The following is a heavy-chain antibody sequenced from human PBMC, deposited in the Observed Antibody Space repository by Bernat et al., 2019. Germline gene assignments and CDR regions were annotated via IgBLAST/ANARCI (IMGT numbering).Heavy chain of an antibody. CDR2: TFYRSKWYN. D-gene: IGHD6-19*01. CDR1: GDSVSSNSVT. J-gene: IGHJ4*02. V-gene: IGHV6-1*01. Sequence: QVQLQQSGPGLVRPSQTLSLTCAISGDSVSSNSVTWHWIRQSPSRGLEWLGKTFYRSKWYNDYAPSVKSRITINPDTSKNQFSLQLNSVTPGDTAVYYYARSGGLNIAVVGQPLGWGQGTLVTVSS. CDR3: ARSGGLNIAVVGQPLG.